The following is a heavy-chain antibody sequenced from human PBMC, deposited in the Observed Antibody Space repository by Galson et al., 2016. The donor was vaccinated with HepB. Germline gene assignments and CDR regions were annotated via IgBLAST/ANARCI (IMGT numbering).Heavy chain of an antibody. CDR1: GFTFRSYA. D-gene: IGHD3-9*01. V-gene: IGHV3-23*01. CDR2: ISGSGGST. Sequence: SLRLSCAASGFTFRSYAMSWVRQAPGKGLEWVSGISGSGGSTYYADSVKGRIPISRDNSKNTLYLQMNSLRVEDTAVYYCAKAHYDILTGYWPYFDYWAREPWSPSPQ. J-gene: IGHJ4*02. CDR3: AKAHYDILTGYWPYFDY.